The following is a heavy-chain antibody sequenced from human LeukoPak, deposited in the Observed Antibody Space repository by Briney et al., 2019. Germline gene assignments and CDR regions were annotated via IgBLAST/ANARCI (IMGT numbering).Heavy chain of an antibody. V-gene: IGHV4-59*12. CDR3: ARDLERGAFDI. J-gene: IGHJ3*02. CDR2: IYYSGST. Sequence: QSSETLSLTCTVSGGSISSYYWSWIRQPPGKGLEWIGYIYYSGSTNYNPSLKSRVTISVDTSKNQFSLKLSSVTAADTAVYYCARDLERGAFDIWGQGTMVTVSS. D-gene: IGHD1-1*01. CDR1: GGSISSYY.